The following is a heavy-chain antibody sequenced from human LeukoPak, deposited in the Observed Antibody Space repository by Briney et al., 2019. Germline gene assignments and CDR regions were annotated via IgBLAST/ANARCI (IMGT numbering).Heavy chain of an antibody. V-gene: IGHV1-69*05. D-gene: IGHD3-3*01. J-gene: IGHJ4*02. CDR3: ARGYHFWSGYWYY. CDR2: IIPIFGTA. CDR1: GGTFSSYA. Sequence: SVKVSCKASGGTFSSYAISWVRQAPGRGLEWMGGIIPIFGTANYAQKFQGRVTITTDESTSTAYMELSSLRSEDTAVYYCARGYHFWSGYWYYWGQGTLVTVSS.